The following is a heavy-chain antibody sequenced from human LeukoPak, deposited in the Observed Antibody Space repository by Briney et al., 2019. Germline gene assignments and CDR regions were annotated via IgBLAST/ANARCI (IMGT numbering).Heavy chain of an antibody. V-gene: IGHV3-23*01. CDR1: GFTFSSYA. Sequence: GGSLRLSCAASGFTFSSYAMSWVRQAPGKGLEWVSATSGSGGSTYYADSVKGRFTISRDSSKNTLYLQMNSLRAEDTAVYYCAKDLASVVAPNSAFDIWGQGTMVTVSS. CDR3: AKDLASVVAPNSAFDI. J-gene: IGHJ3*02. D-gene: IGHD2-15*01. CDR2: TSGSGGST.